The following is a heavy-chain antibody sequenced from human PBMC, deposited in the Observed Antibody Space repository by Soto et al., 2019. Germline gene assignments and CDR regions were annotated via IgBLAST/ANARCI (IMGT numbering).Heavy chain of an antibody. Sequence: RLSCAASGFTFSSYAMSWVRQAPGKGPEWVSAISGSGGSTYYADSVKGRFTISRDNSKNTLYLQMNSLRAEDTAVYYCAKLLWFGELVANYGMDVWGQGTTVTVSS. V-gene: IGHV3-23*01. J-gene: IGHJ6*02. D-gene: IGHD3-10*01. CDR3: AKLLWFGELVANYGMDV. CDR1: GFTFSSYA. CDR2: ISGSGGST.